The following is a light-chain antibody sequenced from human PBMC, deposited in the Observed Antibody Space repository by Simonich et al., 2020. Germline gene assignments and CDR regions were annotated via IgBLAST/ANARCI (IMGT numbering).Light chain of an antibody. V-gene: IGKV3-11*01. CDR2: DAS. J-gene: IGKJ1*01. CDR1: QSVSSY. CDR3: QQYNNWPWT. Sequence: EIVLTQSPATLSLSQGARATLTCRARQSVSSYLAWSQQKPGQAPRLLIYDASNRAAGIPARFSGSGSGTDFTLTISSLEPEDFAVYYCQQYNNWPWTFGQGTKVEIK.